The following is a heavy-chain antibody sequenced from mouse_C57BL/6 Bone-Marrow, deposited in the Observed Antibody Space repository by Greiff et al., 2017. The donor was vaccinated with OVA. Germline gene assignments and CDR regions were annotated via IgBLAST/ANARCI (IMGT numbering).Heavy chain of an antibody. CDR3: ARRRFDYDYDGGEYAMDY. D-gene: IGHD2-4*01. V-gene: IGHV1-69*01. CDR1: GYTFTSYW. CDR2: IDPSDSYT. Sequence: QVQLQQPGAELVMPGASVKLSCKASGYTFTSYWMHWVKQRPGQGLEWIGEIDPSDSYTNYNQKFKGKSTLTVDKSSSTAYMQLSSLTSEDSAVYYCARRRFDYDYDGGEYAMDYWGQGTSVTVSS. J-gene: IGHJ4*01.